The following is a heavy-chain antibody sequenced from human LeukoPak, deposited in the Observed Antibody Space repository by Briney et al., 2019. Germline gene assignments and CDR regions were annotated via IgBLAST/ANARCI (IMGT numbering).Heavy chain of an antibody. Sequence: PGGSLRLSCAASGFTYSSCAMSWVRQAPGKGLEWVSTVRGSGGGTYYADSVKGRFTISRDNSKDTLYLQMNSLRAEDTAVYYCARTRYSSSWYEYYFDYWGQGTLVTVSS. J-gene: IGHJ4*02. CDR1: GFTYSSCA. CDR3: ARTRYSSSWYEYYFDY. D-gene: IGHD6-13*01. CDR2: VRGSGGGT. V-gene: IGHV3-23*01.